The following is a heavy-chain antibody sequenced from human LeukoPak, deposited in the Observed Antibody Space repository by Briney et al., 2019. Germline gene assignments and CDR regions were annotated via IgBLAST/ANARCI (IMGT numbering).Heavy chain of an antibody. J-gene: IGHJ4*02. D-gene: IGHD3-10*01. CDR1: GGSISSYY. Sequence: PSETLSLTCTVSGGSISSYYWSWIRQPPGKGLEWIGEIYHSGSTNYNPSLKSRVTISVDKSKNQFSLKLSSVTAADSAVYYCARVVYYYGSGSFFDYWGQGTLVTVSS. CDR2: IYHSGST. V-gene: IGHV4-59*12. CDR3: ARVVYYYGSGSFFDY.